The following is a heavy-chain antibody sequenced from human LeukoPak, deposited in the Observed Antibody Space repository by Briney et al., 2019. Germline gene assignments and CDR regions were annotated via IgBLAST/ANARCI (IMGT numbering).Heavy chain of an antibody. V-gene: IGHV1-18*01. CDR3: ARALYHYGSGSYYTSPNYYGMDV. D-gene: IGHD3-10*01. CDR1: GYSFTSYG. CDR2: ISAYNGNT. Sequence: RASVKVSCKASGYSFTSYGISWVRQAPGQGLEWMGWISAYNGNTNYAQKLQGRVTMTTDTSTSTAYMELRSLRSDDTAVYYCARALYHYGSGSYYTSPNYYGMDVWGQGTTVTVSS. J-gene: IGHJ6*02.